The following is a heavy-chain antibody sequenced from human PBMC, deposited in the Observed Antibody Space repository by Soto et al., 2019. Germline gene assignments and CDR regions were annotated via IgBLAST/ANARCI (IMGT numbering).Heavy chain of an antibody. Sequence: EVQLLESGGGLVKPGGSLRLSCAASGCTFTNYAINWVRQAPGKGLEWVSTSSGNGGNTYYADTVKGRFTIARDNSKNTLYMQMDSLRAEDTAVYYCARTMVVTPGAFDIWGEGTLVTVSS. CDR2: SSGNGGNT. D-gene: IGHD2-21*02. CDR1: GCTFTNYA. J-gene: IGHJ3*02. CDR3: ARTMVVTPGAFDI. V-gene: IGHV3-23*01.